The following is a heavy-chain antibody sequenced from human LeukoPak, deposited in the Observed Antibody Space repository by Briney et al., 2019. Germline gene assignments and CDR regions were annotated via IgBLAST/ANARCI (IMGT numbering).Heavy chain of an antibody. CDR1: GFTFDDYA. J-gene: IGHJ4*02. D-gene: IGHD6-13*01. Sequence: GRSLRLSCAASGFTFDDYAMHWVRQAPGKGLVWVSGISWNSGSIGYADSVKGRFTISRDNAKNSLYLQMNSLRAEDTALYYCAKDTGSSSWYYFDYWGQGTLVTVSS. V-gene: IGHV3-9*01. CDR3: AKDTGSSSWYYFDY. CDR2: ISWNSGSI.